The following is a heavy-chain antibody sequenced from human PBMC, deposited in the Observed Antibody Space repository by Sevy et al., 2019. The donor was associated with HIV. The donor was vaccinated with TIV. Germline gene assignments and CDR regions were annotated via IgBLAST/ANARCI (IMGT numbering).Heavy chain of an antibody. J-gene: IGHJ5*02. CDR2: ISGTGNTK. V-gene: IGHV3-11*01. CDR3: ARDPTYYDFWAGYYTGWFDP. D-gene: IGHD3-3*01. Sequence: GGSLRLSCVGSGFRFSGYYMNWIRQAPGKGLEWVSYISGTGNTKNYTDSVKGRLTISRDNAKNSLYQKMNSLRVDDTAVYYCARDPTYYDFWAGYYTGWFDPWGQGTLVTVSS. CDR1: GFRFSGYY.